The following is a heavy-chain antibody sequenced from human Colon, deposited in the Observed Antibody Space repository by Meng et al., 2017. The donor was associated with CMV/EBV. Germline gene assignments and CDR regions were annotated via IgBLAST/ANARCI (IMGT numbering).Heavy chain of an antibody. CDR3: ARGKYSSSWYYYGMDV. D-gene: IGHD6-6*01. Sequence: ASVKVSCKASGYTFTNFHLHWVRQAPGQGLEWMGMINPNGGSTTYAQRFQGRVIMTRDKSTSTVSMELSSLRSEDTAVYYCARGKYSSSWYYYGMDVWGQGTTVTVSS. CDR2: INPNGGST. V-gene: IGHV1-46*01. CDR1: GYTFTNFH. J-gene: IGHJ6*02.